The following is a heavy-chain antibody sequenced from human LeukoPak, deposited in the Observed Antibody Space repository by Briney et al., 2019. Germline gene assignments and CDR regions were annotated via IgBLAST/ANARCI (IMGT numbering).Heavy chain of an antibody. Sequence: GSLRLSCVSAVCTFSSYSMNWVRQAPGKGLEWVSSISSSSSYIHPADSVTGRFTIPRDNAKTSLFLQMNSLRAEDTAVYYCARDEWGDAFDIWGQGTMVTVFS. D-gene: IGHD1-26*01. V-gene: IGHV3-21*01. CDR1: VCTFSSYS. CDR2: ISSSSSYI. CDR3: ARDEWGDAFDI. J-gene: IGHJ3*02.